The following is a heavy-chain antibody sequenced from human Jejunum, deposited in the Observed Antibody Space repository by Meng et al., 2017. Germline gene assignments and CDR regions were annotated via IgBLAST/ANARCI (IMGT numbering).Heavy chain of an antibody. CDR1: GGVFGIYY. J-gene: IGHJ4*02. V-gene: IGHV4-34*01. CDR3: ARGRSIDFRLAKYDY. D-gene: IGHD3-3*01. Sequence: QVQPWGAGPLKPSGALSLTCAVNGGVFGIYYWTLFRQSPEKGLEWIGEINRSGSTSSNPSLKSRVAISMDTSKNQFFLRLDSVTAADTAVYYCARGRSIDFRLAKYDYWGQGTLVTVSS. CDR2: INRSGST.